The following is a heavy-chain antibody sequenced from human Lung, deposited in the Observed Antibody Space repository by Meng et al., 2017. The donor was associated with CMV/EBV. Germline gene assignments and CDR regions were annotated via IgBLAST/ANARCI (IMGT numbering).Heavy chain of an antibody. CDR2: IRSKANSYAT. Sequence: LTXAASGFTFSGPAMHWVRQASGKGLEWVGRIRSKANSYATAYAASVKGRFTISRDDSKNTAYLQMNSLKTEDTAVYYCTRPFYCSSTSCYKFRTFDIWGQGXMVTVSS. CDR1: GFTFSGPA. D-gene: IGHD2-2*02. CDR3: TRPFYCSSTSCYKFRTFDI. V-gene: IGHV3-73*01. J-gene: IGHJ3*02.